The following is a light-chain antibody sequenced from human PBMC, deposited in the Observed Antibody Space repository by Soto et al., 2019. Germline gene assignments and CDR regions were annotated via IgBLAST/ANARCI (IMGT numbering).Light chain of an antibody. J-gene: IGLJ1*01. CDR3: AAWDDSLSGDV. V-gene: IGLV1-47*02. Sequence: QAVVTQQPSASGTPGQRVTISCSGSSSNIGSNYVYWYQQLPGTAPKLLIFGNNQRPSGVPDRFSGSKSGTSASLAISGLRSEDEADYYCAAWDDSLSGDVFGTGTKLTVL. CDR2: GNN. CDR1: SSNIGSNY.